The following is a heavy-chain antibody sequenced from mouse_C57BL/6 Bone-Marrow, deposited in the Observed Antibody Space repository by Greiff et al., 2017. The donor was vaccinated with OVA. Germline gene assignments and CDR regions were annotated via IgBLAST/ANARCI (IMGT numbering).Heavy chain of an antibody. CDR3: ARWDWIYYFDY. D-gene: IGHD4-1*01. CDR2: IYPGDGDT. Sequence: VQLVESGPELVKPGASVKISCKASGYAFSSSWMNWVKQRPGKGLEWIGRIYPGDGDTNYNGKFKGKATLTADKSSSTAYMQLSSLTSEDSAVYFCARWDWIYYFDYWGQGTTLTVSS. V-gene: IGHV1-82*01. J-gene: IGHJ2*01. CDR1: GYAFSSSW.